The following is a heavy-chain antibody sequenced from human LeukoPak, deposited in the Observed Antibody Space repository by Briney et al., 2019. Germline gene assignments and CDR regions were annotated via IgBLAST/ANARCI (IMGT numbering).Heavy chain of an antibody. V-gene: IGHV3-23*01. Sequence: PGGSLRLSCAASGFTVSSNYMSWVRQAPGKGLEWVSAISGSGGSTYYADSVKGRFTISRDNSKNTLYLQMNSLRAEDTAVYYCAKSAEGVAARLLYYYYYYMDVWGKGTTVTVSS. J-gene: IGHJ6*03. CDR1: GFTVSSNY. D-gene: IGHD6-6*01. CDR2: ISGSGGST. CDR3: AKSAEGVAARLLYYYYYYMDV.